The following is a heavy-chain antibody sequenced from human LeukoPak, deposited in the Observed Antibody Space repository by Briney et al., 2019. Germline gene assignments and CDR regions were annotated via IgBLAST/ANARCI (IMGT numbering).Heavy chain of an antibody. CDR3: ARDGAAAGHYYYYYMDV. CDR2: IYYSGST. Sequence: PSETLSLTCTVSGGSISSYYWSWIRQPPGKGLEWIGYIYYSGSTNYNPSLKSRVTISVDTSKNQFFLKLSSVTAADTAVYYCARDGAAAGHYYYYYMDVWGKGTTVTISS. J-gene: IGHJ6*03. D-gene: IGHD6-13*01. CDR1: GGSISSYY. V-gene: IGHV4-59*01.